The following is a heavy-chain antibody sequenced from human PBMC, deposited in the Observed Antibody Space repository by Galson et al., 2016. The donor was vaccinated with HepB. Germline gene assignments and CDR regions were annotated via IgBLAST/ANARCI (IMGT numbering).Heavy chain of an antibody. J-gene: IGHJ4*02. CDR2: INGGGDWA. Sequence: SLRLSCAVSGFTFSTYDMSWVRQAPGKGLEWVATINGGGDWAPSAGSVSGRFTISKDNSRNTLYLQMNSLRAEDTAIYFCAKRAGGFGEGQFDHWGPGTMVS. CDR1: GFTFSTYD. D-gene: IGHD3-10*01. V-gene: IGHV3-23*01. CDR3: AKRAGGFGEGQFDH.